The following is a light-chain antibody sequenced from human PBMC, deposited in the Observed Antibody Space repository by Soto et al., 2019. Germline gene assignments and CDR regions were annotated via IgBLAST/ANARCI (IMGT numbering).Light chain of an antibody. CDR2: EDT. V-gene: IGLV6-57*02. CDR1: SGSIATNY. Sequence: FMLTQPHSVSESPGKTVTISCTCSSGSIATNYVQWYQQRPGSAPTTVIYEDTQRPSGVPERFSGSIDSSSNSASLTISGLKTEDEADYYCQSYDGSNPDVVFGGGTKLTVL. CDR3: QSYDGSNPDVV. J-gene: IGLJ2*01.